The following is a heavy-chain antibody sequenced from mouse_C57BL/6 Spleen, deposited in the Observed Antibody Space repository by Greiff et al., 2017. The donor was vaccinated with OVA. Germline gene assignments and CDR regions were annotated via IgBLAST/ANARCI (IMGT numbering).Heavy chain of an antibody. J-gene: IGHJ4*01. D-gene: IGHD4-1*01. V-gene: IGHV1-31*01. Sequence: VQLQQSGPELVKPGASVKISCKASGYSFTGYYMHWVKQSHGNILDWIGYIYPYNGVSSYNQKFKGKATLTVDKSSSTAYMALRSLTSEDSAVYYCAREGSSGTQGAMDYWGQGTSVTVSS. CDR3: AREGSSGTQGAMDY. CDR1: GYSFTGYY. CDR2: IYPYNGVS.